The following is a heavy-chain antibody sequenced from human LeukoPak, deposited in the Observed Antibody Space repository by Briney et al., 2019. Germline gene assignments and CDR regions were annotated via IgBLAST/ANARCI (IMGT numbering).Heavy chain of an antibody. CDR1: GFTFSNAW. CDR3: TTDRSYGFGELYIH. J-gene: IGHJ4*02. CDR2: IKSKTDGGTT. D-gene: IGHD3-10*01. V-gene: IGHV3-15*01. Sequence: GGSLRLSCAASGFTFSNAWMSWVRQAPGKGLEWVGRIKSKTDGGTTDYAAPVKGRFTISRDDSKNTLYLQMNSLKTEDTAVYYCTTDRSYGFGELYIHWGQGTLVTVSS.